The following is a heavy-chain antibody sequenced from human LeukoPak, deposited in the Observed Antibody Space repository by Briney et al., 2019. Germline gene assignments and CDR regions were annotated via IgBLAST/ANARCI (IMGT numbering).Heavy chain of an antibody. V-gene: IGHV4-39*01. CDR2: IYYSGST. CDR1: GGSISSSSYY. D-gene: IGHD3-9*01. J-gene: IGHJ5*02. CDR3: ARGSGVLRYFDWLSKENIWFDP. Sequence: PSETLSLTCTVSGGSISSSSYYWGWIRQPPGKGLEWIGSIYYSGSTYYNPSLKSRVTISVDTSKNQFSLKLSSVTAADTAVYYCARGSGVLRYFDWLSKENIWFDPWGQGTLVTVSS.